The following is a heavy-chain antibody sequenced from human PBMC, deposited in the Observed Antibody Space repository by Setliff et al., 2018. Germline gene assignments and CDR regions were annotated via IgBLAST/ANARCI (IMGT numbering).Heavy chain of an antibody. Sequence: GSLRLSCVASGFGFRSFGMYWVRQAPGKGLEWVAAIWDDGGNKYHADSVKGRFTISRDNSKNTLYLQMNSLRPEDTAVYYCARTCSGSGCYAGLGSWGQGTPVTVSS. D-gene: IGHD2-15*01. V-gene: IGHV3-33*08. CDR1: GFGFRSFG. J-gene: IGHJ5*02. CDR2: IWDDGGNK. CDR3: ARTCSGSGCYAGLGS.